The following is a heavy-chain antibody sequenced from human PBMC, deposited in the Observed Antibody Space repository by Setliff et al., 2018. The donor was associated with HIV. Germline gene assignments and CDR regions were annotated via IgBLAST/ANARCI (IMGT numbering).Heavy chain of an antibody. CDR3: ARVTTSGRGSYLY. CDR1: GDAFSRYA. Sequence: SVKVSCKASGDAFSRYAISWVRQAPGQGLEWMGGIVPILGPANYAQKFQGRVTITTDGSTYTAYMELSSLTSEDTAVYYCARVTTSGRGSYLYWGQGTLVTVSS. CDR2: IVPILGPA. D-gene: IGHD1-26*01. J-gene: IGHJ4*02. V-gene: IGHV1-69*05.